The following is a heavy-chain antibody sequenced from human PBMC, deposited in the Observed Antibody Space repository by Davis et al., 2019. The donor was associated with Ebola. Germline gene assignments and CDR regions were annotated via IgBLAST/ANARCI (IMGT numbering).Heavy chain of an antibody. CDR2: ISAYNGNT. CDR3: ARTGQKLVEGHYYYGMDV. J-gene: IGHJ6*02. CDR1: GYTFTSYG. Sequence: ASVKVSCKASGYTFTSYGISWVRQAPGQGLEWMGWISAYNGNTNYAQKLQGRVTMTTDTSTSTAYMELRSLRSDDTAVYYCARTGQKLVEGHYYYGMDVWGQGTTVTVSS. D-gene: IGHD6-13*01. V-gene: IGHV1-18*01.